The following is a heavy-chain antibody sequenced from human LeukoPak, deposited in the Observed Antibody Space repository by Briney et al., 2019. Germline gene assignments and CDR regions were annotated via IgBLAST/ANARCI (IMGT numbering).Heavy chain of an antibody. CDR2: ISFDGGNK. CDR1: GFTFSNCG. D-gene: IGHD3-3*01. Sequence: GRSLRLSCAASGFTFSNCGMHWVRQAPGKGLEWVAIISFDGGNKYYADSVKGRFTISRDNSKNTMYLQMNSLRGEDTAVYYCAKAAYDFWSGYSPGSMDVWGQGTTVTVSS. V-gene: IGHV3-30*18. CDR3: AKAAYDFWSGYSPGSMDV. J-gene: IGHJ6*02.